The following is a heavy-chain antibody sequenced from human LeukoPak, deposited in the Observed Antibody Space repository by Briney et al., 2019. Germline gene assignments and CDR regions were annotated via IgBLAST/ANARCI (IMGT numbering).Heavy chain of an antibody. Sequence: GGSLRLSCAASGFTFSNYNMNWVRQAPGKGLEWVSYISSSGSTTFYADSVKGRFTISRDNAKNSLYLQMNSLRVEDTAVYYCTRDEEGASREFDYWGQGALVTVSS. D-gene: IGHD1-26*01. CDR3: TRDEEGASREFDY. CDR1: GFTFSNYN. CDR2: ISSSGSTT. V-gene: IGHV3-48*04. J-gene: IGHJ4*02.